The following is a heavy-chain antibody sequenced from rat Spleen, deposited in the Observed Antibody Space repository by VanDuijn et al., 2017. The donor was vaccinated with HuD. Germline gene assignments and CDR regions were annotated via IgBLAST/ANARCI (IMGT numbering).Heavy chain of an antibody. Sequence: EVHLVESGGGLVQPGRSLKLSCAASGFTFNNYGMAWVRQAPTKGLEWVATISYDDSSTYYRDSVKGRFTISRDNTRNTLYLQMDNLRSEDTATYYCARQDTSGYSNWFAYWGQGTLVSVSS. CDR1: GFTFNNYG. V-gene: IGHV5-29*01. D-gene: IGHD4-3*01. CDR3: ARQDTSGYSNWFAY. J-gene: IGHJ3*01. CDR2: ISYDDSST.